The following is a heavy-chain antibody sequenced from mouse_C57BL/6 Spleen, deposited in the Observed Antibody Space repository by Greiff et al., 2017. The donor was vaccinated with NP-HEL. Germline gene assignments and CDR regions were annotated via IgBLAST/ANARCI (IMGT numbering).Heavy chain of an antibody. D-gene: IGHD2-4*01. J-gene: IGHJ2*01. Sequence: VQLQESGAELVRPGASVTLSCKASGYTFTDYEMHWVKQTPVHGLEWIGAIDPETGGTAYNQKFKGKAILTADKSSSTAYMELRSLTSEDSAVYYCTRSEITRMGVHYMDYWGQGTTLTVSS. CDR3: TRSEITRMGVHYMDY. V-gene: IGHV1-15*01. CDR1: GYTFTDYE. CDR2: IDPETGGT.